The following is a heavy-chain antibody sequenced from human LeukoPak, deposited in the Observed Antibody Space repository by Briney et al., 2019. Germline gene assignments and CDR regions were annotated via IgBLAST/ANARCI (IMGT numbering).Heavy chain of an antibody. Sequence: ASVKVSCKVSGYTLTELSMHWVRQAPGKGLEWMGGFDPEDGETIYAQKFQGRVTMTEDTSTDTAYMELSSLRSEDTAVYYCATVPQQLVLDYFDYWGQGTLVTVSS. J-gene: IGHJ4*02. V-gene: IGHV1-24*01. CDR3: ATVPQQLVLDYFDY. CDR2: FDPEDGET. CDR1: GYTLTELS. D-gene: IGHD6-13*01.